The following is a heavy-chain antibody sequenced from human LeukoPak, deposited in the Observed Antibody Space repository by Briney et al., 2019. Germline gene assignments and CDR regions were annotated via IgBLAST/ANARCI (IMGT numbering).Heavy chain of an antibody. CDR3: ASTIGSVLNSVDH. J-gene: IGHJ4*02. Sequence: PSETLSLTCAVSGGSISRGSYYWGWVRQPPGKGLEWIGSFYYSGGTYYNPSLKSRVTISLDTSRNQFSLKLTSVTAADTAVYFCASTIGSVLNSVDHWGQGTLVTVSS. CDR1: GGSISRGSYY. V-gene: IGHV4-39*07. CDR2: FYYSGGT. D-gene: IGHD2-8*02.